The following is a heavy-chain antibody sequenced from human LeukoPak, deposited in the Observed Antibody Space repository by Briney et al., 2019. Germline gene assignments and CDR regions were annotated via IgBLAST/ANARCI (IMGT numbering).Heavy chain of an antibody. V-gene: IGHV4-30-2*01. CDR2: IYHSGST. CDR1: SGSISSGGYY. CDR3: AREGSGTFDY. J-gene: IGHJ4*02. D-gene: IGHD2-15*01. Sequence: SETLSLTCTVSSGSISSGGYYWSWIRQPPGKGLEWIGYIYHSGSTYYNPSLKSRVTISVDRSKNQFSLKVSSVTAADTAVYYCAREGSGTFDYWGQGTLVTVSS.